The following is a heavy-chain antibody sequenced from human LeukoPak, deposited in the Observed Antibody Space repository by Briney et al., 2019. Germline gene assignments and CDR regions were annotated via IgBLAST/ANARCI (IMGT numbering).Heavy chain of an antibody. CDR2: ISSSGSTI. D-gene: IGHD5-24*01. CDR3: ARSQSRDGYSPFDY. J-gene: IGHJ4*02. V-gene: IGHV3-48*04. Sequence: GGSLRLSCAASGFTFSSYSMNWVRQAPGKGLEWVSSISSSGSTIYYADSVKGRFTISRDNAKNSLYLQMNSLRAEDTAVYYCARSQSRDGYSPFDYWGQGTLVTVSS. CDR1: GFTFSSYS.